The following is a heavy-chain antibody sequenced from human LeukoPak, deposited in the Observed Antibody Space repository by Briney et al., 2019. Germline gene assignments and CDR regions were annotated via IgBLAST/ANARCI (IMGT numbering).Heavy chain of an antibody. J-gene: IGHJ6*02. CDR1: GGSISSGDYY. CDR2: IYYSGST. Sequence: SQTLSLTCTVSGGSISSGDYYWSWIRQPPGKGLEWIGYIYYSGSTYYNPSLKSRVAISVDTSKNQFSLKLSSVTAADTAVYYCARDLDGRAAAGTDYYYGMDVWGQGTTVTVSS. CDR3: ARDLDGRAAAGTDYYYGMDV. D-gene: IGHD6-13*01. V-gene: IGHV4-30-4*01.